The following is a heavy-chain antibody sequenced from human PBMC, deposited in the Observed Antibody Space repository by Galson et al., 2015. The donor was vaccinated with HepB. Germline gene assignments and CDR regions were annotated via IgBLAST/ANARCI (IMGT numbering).Heavy chain of an antibody. Sequence: SETLSLTCTVSGGSVSSGSYYWSWTRQPPGKGLEWIGYIYYSGSTNYNPSLKSRVTISVDTSKNQFSLKLSSVTAADTAVYYCARAWGYCGGDCYPNWFDPWGQGTLVTVSS. V-gene: IGHV4-61*01. J-gene: IGHJ5*02. CDR3: ARAWGYCGGDCYPNWFDP. D-gene: IGHD2-21*02. CDR2: IYYSGST. CDR1: GGSVSSGSYY.